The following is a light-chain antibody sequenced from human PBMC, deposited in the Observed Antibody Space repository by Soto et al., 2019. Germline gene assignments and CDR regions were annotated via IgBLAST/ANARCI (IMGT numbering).Light chain of an antibody. Sequence: QSVLTQPASVSGSPGQSITISCSGTSSDVGGYNYVSWYQQHPGKAPKLMIYDVSNRPSGVSNRFSGSKSGNTASPTISGLQAEDEADYYCCSYTSSSTLVVFGGGTKLTVL. CDR3: CSYTSSSTLVV. CDR1: SSDVGGYNY. CDR2: DVS. V-gene: IGLV2-14*01. J-gene: IGLJ2*01.